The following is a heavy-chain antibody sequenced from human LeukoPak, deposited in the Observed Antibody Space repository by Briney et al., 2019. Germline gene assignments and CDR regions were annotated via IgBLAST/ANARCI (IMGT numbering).Heavy chain of an antibody. V-gene: IGHV3-21*01. CDR2: ISSSSSYI. CDR1: GFTFSSYS. D-gene: IGHD3-9*01. CDR3: AREVLRYFDWLLQGDYYMDV. Sequence: GGSLRLSCAASGFTFSSYSMNWVRQAPGKGLEWVSSISSSSSYIYYADSVKGRFTISRDNAKNSLYLQMNSLRAEDTAVYYCAREVLRYFDWLLQGDYYMDVWGKGTTVTVSS. J-gene: IGHJ6*03.